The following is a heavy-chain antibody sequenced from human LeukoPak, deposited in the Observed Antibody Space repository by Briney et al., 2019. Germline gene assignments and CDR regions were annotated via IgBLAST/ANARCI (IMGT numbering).Heavy chain of an antibody. D-gene: IGHD3-9*01. CDR1: GFTFSSYG. Sequence: GRSLRLSGAASGFTFSSYGMHWVRQAPGKGLEWVAVISYDGSNKYYADSVKGRFTISRDNSKNTLYLQMNSLRAEDTAVYYCAKDLEVYDILTGYYDYWGQGTLVTVSS. J-gene: IGHJ4*02. V-gene: IGHV3-30*18. CDR2: ISYDGSNK. CDR3: AKDLEVYDILTGYYDY.